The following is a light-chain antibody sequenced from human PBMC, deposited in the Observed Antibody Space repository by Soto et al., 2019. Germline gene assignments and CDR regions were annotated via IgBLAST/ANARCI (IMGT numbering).Light chain of an antibody. CDR3: QQYNTYPLT. Sequence: DIQMTQSPSTLSASVGDRVTITCRAGQSISTWLAWYQQKPGKAPKLLIYKASSLEGGVPSRFGGSGSGTLFNITISSLHPDDFATYYCQQYNTYPLTFGGGTKVDIK. V-gene: IGKV1-5*03. J-gene: IGKJ4*01. CDR2: KAS. CDR1: QSISTW.